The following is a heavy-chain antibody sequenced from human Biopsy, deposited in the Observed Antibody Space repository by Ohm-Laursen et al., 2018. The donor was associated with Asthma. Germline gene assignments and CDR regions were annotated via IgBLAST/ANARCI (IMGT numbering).Heavy chain of an antibody. CDR1: GASVSIGSFY. J-gene: IGHJ4*02. D-gene: IGHD2/OR15-2a*01. CDR3: ARARRYCNRDCHGWNFDL. CDR2: IHYTGST. V-gene: IGHV4-31*03. Sequence: TLSLTCSVSGASVSIGSFYWTWIRHYPGKGLDWIGYIHYTGSTPYKSSLKSRVSVSIDTSKNQFSLNVTSVTAADTAVYFFARARRYCNRDCHGWNFDLWGQGTPVTVSS.